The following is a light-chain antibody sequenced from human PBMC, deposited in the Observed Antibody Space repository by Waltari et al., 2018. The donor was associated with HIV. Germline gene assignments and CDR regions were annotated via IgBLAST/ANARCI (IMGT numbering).Light chain of an antibody. CDR3: QHRSNWPPST. CDR1: RAVSTF. Sequence: ELLLTQSPATLPLSPGERATLSCRASRAVSTFLAWYHQKPGQAPRLLIYDAFKRATDIPDRFSGIGSEADFTLTISSLEPEDCAVYYCQHRSNWPPSTFGQGTKLEIK. CDR2: DAF. V-gene: IGKV3-11*01. J-gene: IGKJ2*02.